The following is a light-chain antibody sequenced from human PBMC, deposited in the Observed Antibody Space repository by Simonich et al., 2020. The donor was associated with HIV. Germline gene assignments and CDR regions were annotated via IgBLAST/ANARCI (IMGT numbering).Light chain of an antibody. CDR2: DTN. CDR3: GTWDSSLSAVV. V-gene: IGLV1-51*01. J-gene: IGLJ2*01. CDR1: SSNIWNHY. Sequence: QSVLTQPPSVSAAPGQKVTISCSGSSSNIWNHYVTWYQQLPGTAPKLLIYDTNKRPSGIPDRCSGSKSGTSATRGITGLQTGDEADYYCGTWDSSLSAVVFGGGTKLTVL.